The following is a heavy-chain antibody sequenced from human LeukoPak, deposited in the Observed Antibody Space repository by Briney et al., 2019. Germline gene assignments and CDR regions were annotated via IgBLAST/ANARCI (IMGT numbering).Heavy chain of an antibody. CDR2: INQDGSEK. J-gene: IGHJ4*02. CDR1: GFTFSSYW. V-gene: IGHV3-7*01. CDR3: GTTVTTGRRY. D-gene: IGHD4-17*01. Sequence: PGGSLRLSCAASGFTFSSYWMSWVRQAPGKGLEWVANINQDGSEKYYVDSVKGRFTISRDNAKNSLYLQMNSLRAEDTAVYYCGTTVTTGRRYWGQGTLVTVSS.